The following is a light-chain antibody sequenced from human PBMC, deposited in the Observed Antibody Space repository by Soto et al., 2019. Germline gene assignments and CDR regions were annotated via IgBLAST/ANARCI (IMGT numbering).Light chain of an antibody. CDR1: SSDIGGYNY. J-gene: IGLJ1*01. CDR3: CSYAGAYTYV. CDR2: DVS. Sequence: QSVLTQPRSVSGSPGQSVTITCTGTSSDIGGYNYVSWYQQHPGKVPKLMLYDVSKRPSGVPDRFSGSKSGNTASLTISGLQAEDEAAYSCCSYAGAYTYVFGSGTKLTVL. V-gene: IGLV2-11*01.